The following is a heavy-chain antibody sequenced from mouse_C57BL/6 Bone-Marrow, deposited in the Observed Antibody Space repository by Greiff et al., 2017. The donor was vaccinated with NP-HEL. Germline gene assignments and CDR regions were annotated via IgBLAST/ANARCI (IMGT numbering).Heavy chain of an antibody. CDR3: AITTVVAYYFDY. Sequence: QVHVKQSGPELVKPGASVKISCKASGYSFTSYYIHWVKQRPGQGLEWIGWIYPGSGNTKYNEKFKGKATLTADTSSSTAYMQLSSLTSEDSAVYYCAITTVVAYYFDYWGQGTTLTVSS. CDR2: IYPGSGNT. V-gene: IGHV1-66*01. D-gene: IGHD1-1*01. CDR1: GYSFTSYY. J-gene: IGHJ2*01.